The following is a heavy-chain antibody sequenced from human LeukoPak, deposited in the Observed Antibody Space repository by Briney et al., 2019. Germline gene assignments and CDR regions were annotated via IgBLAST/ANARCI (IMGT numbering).Heavy chain of an antibody. Sequence: ASVKVSCKASGYNFGIFGISWVRQAPGQGLEWMGWISANNGNTKYAQNLQGRVTMTTDTSTSTAYMELRSLRADDTAVYYCARVSVVVPSAWFDPWGQGTLVTVSS. J-gene: IGHJ5*02. V-gene: IGHV1-18*01. D-gene: IGHD2-2*01. CDR3: ARVSVVVPSAWFDP. CDR1: GYNFGIFG. CDR2: ISANNGNT.